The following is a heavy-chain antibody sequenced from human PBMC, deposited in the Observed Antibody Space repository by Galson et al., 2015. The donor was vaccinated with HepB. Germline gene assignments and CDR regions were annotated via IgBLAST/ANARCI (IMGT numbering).Heavy chain of an antibody. CDR2: IRSKANSYAT. D-gene: IGHD3-16*02. Sequence: SLRLSCAASGFTFSGSAMHWVRQASGKGLEWVGRIRSKANSYATAYAASVKGRFTISRDDSKNTAYLQMNSLKTEDTAVYYCTRHDDYVRGSYRLLDAFDIWGQGTMVTVSS. J-gene: IGHJ3*02. V-gene: IGHV3-73*01. CDR3: TRHDDYVRGSYRLLDAFDI. CDR1: GFTFSGSA.